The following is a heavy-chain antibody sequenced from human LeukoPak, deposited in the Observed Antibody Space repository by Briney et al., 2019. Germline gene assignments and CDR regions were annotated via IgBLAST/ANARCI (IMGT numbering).Heavy chain of an antibody. J-gene: IGHJ4*02. V-gene: IGHV3-30-3*01. CDR1: GFTFSSYA. CDR2: ISYDGSNK. Sequence: GGSLRLSCAASGFTFSSYAMHWVRQAPGKGLEWVAVISYDGSNKYYADSVEGRFTISRDNSKNTLYLQMNSLRAEDTAVYYCARSPVSDYWGQGTLVTVSS. CDR3: ARSPVSDY.